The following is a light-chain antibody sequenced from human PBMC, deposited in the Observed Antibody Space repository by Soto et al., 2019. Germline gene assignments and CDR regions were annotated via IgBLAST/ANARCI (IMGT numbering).Light chain of an antibody. CDR3: QQSYNSPQT. CDR1: QTIMTY. V-gene: IGKV1-39*01. Sequence: DIQMTQSPSSLSASVGDEVTITCRASQTIMTYLNWYQLKPGKPPRLLIYAASSLQSGVPSRFSGSESGTDFTLTISSLQPEDFATYSCQQSYNSPQTFGQGTKVEIK. J-gene: IGKJ1*01. CDR2: AAS.